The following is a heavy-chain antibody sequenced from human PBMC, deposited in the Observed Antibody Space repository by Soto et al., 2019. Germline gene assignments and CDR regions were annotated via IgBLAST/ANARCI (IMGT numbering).Heavy chain of an antibody. CDR2: IYYSGST. D-gene: IGHD3-3*01. J-gene: IGHJ5*02. CDR3: ARWWSGSRQGFDP. CDR1: GGSISSGDYY. V-gene: IGHV4-31*03. Sequence: PSETLSLTCTVSGGSISSGDYYWSWIRQHPGKGLEWIGYIYYSGSTYYNPSLKSRVTISVDTSKNQFSLKLSSVTAADTAVYYCARWWSGSRQGFDPWGQGTLVTVLL.